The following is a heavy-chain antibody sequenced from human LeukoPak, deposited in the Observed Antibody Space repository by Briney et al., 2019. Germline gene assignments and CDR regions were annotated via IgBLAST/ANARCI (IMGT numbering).Heavy chain of an antibody. V-gene: IGHV4-39*01. CDR2: IHYSGTT. D-gene: IGHD3-22*01. CDR3: ARHFGYDDTSDYQGVPDH. J-gene: IGHJ4*02. CDR1: GDSITSGDYY. Sequence: SETLSLTCTVSGDSITSGDYYWDWIRQPPGKGLEWIGNIHYSGTTEYNPSLKSRFTMSVDTSTNQFSLRLSSVTAADTAVYYCARHFGYDDTSDYQGVPDHWGQGSLVTVSS.